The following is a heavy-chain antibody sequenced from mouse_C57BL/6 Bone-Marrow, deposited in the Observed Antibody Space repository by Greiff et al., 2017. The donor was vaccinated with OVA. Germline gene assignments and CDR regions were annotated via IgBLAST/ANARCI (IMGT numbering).Heavy chain of an antibody. Sequence: VQGVESGAELVRPGTSVKVSCKASGYAFTNYLIEWVKQRPGQGLEWIGVINPGSGGTNYNEKFKGKATLTADKSSSTAYMQLSSLTSEDSAVYFCYGNYEGFDYWGQGTLVTVSA. J-gene: IGHJ3*01. CDR3: YGNYEGFDY. D-gene: IGHD2-1*01. V-gene: IGHV1-54*01. CDR2: INPGSGGT. CDR1: GYAFTNYL.